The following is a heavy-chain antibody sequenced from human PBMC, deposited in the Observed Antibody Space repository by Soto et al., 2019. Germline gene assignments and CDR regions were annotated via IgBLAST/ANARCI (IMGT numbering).Heavy chain of an antibody. Sequence: SETLSLTCGVSGGSFSGYYWSWIRQPPGKGLEWIGEISRGGITNYKPSLKSRVTMSVDTSTNQFSLRLSSVTAADTAVYYCARGPYYYDSSAYYYALGFDIWGQGTLVTVSS. CDR2: ISRGGIT. J-gene: IGHJ3*02. CDR3: ARGPYYYDSSAYYYALGFDI. D-gene: IGHD3-22*01. V-gene: IGHV4-34*01. CDR1: GGSFSGYY.